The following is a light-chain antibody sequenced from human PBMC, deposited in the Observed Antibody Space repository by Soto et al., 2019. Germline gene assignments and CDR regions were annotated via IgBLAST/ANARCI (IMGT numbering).Light chain of an antibody. Sequence: QSALTQPASVSGSPGQSITISCTGTSSDVGGYNYVSWYQQHPGKAPKFMIYDVSNRPSGVSNRFSGSKSGNTASLTISGLQAEDEADYYCCSYGGSFYVVGTGTKVTVL. V-gene: IGLV2-14*01. CDR3: CSYGGSFYV. J-gene: IGLJ1*01. CDR1: SSDVGGYNY. CDR2: DVS.